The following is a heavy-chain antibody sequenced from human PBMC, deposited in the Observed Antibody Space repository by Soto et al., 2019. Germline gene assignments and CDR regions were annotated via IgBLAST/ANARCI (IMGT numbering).Heavy chain of an antibody. CDR1: GFTFSNAW. J-gene: IGHJ6*02. D-gene: IGHD1-26*01. CDR3: TTDLLSAAFYYYGMDV. V-gene: IGHV3-15*07. CDR2: IKSKTDGGTT. Sequence: EVQLVESGGGLVQPGGSLRLSCAASGFTFSNAWMNWVRQAPGKGLEWVGRIKSKTDGGTTDYAAPVKGRFTISRDDSKNTLYLQMNSLKTEDTAVYYCTTDLLSAAFYYYGMDVWGQGTTVTVSS.